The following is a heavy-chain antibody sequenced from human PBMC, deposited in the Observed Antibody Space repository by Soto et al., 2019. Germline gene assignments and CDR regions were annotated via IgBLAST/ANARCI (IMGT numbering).Heavy chain of an antibody. CDR3: ARSVEGHFDY. Sequence: EVQLVASGGGLVQPGGSLSLTCVASGFPFSIYSMNWVRQAPGKGLEWSSYITSGTNTRKYADSVKGRFTIHRDNATNLVYMQMNSLRDEDTAVYFCARSVEGHFDYWGQGTVVTVSS. V-gene: IGHV3-48*02. J-gene: IGHJ4*02. CDR1: GFPFSIYS. D-gene: IGHD6-19*01. CDR2: ITSGTNTR.